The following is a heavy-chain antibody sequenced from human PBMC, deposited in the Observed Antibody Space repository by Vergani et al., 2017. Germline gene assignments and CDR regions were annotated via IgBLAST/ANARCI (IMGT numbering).Heavy chain of an antibody. D-gene: IGHD3-22*01. CDR3: ARLYGRDSSGSKYVDY. Sequence: EVQLVQSGAEVKKPGESLKISCQISGYSFTNYCIGWVRQMPGKGLEWMGNIHPADSDTIYSPSFQGQVTISVDKSISTAYLQRSSLKASDSAMYYCARLYGRDSSGSKYVDYWGQGTLVTVSS. V-gene: IGHV5-51*01. CDR1: GYSFTNYC. J-gene: IGHJ4*02. CDR2: IHPADSDT.